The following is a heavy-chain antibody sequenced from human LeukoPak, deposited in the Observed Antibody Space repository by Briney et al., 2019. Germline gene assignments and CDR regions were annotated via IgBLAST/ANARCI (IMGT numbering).Heavy chain of an antibody. CDR2: IKRTSDGGTT. V-gene: IGHV3-15*01. J-gene: IGHJ4*02. CDR3: SARLPASHTRSEY. CDR1: GFTLSDAW. Sequence: GGSLRLSCAAPGFTLSDAWITWVRQAPGKGLEWVGRIKRTSDGGTTDYAAPVKGRFTISRDEAKNTLYLQMNSLKTEDTALYYCSARLPASHTRSEYWGQGTLVTASS. D-gene: IGHD2-2*01.